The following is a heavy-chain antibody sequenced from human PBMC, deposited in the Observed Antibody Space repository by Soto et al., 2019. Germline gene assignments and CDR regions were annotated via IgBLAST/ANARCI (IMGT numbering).Heavy chain of an antibody. J-gene: IGHJ4*02. CDR1: GFTFSSYG. Sequence: GGSLRLSCAASGFTFSSYGMHWVRQAPGKGLEWVAVIWYDGSNKYYADSVKGRFTISRDNSKNTLYLQMNSLRAEDTAVYYCARVRYFDWLLYYWGQGTLVTVSS. CDR2: IWYDGSNK. V-gene: IGHV3-33*01. CDR3: ARVRYFDWLLYY. D-gene: IGHD3-9*01.